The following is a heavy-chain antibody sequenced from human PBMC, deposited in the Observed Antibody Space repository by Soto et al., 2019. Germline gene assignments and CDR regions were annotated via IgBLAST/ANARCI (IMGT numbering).Heavy chain of an antibody. D-gene: IGHD1-26*01. V-gene: IGHV4-39*01. J-gene: IGHJ4*02. CDR2: IYYSGST. CDR1: GGSISSSSYY. CDR3: ASPSGSYLYYFDY. Sequence: QLQLQESGPGLVKPSETLSLTCTVSGGSISSSSYYWGWIRQPPGKGLEWIGSIYYSGSTYYNPSLQCRVPISVATSKHQSSLQRSSVTAADTAVYYCASPSGSYLYYFDYWGQGTLVTVSS.